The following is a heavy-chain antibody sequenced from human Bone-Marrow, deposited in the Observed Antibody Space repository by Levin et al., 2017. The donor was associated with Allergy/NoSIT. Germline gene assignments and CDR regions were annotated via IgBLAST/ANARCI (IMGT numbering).Heavy chain of an antibody. CDR1: GFTFDDYG. J-gene: IGHJ6*02. D-gene: IGHD3-3*01. Sequence: GGSLRLSCAASGFTFDDYGMSWVRQVAGKGLEWVSGINWNGGSTHYADSVRGRFIISRDNDKNSLYLQMNSLRVEDTALYYCARWGVVESSSYYGLDVWGQGTTVTVSS. V-gene: IGHV3-20*04. CDR3: ARWGVVESSSYYGLDV. CDR2: INWNGGST.